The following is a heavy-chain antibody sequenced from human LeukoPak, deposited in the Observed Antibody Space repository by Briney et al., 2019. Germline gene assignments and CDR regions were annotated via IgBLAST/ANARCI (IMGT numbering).Heavy chain of an antibody. V-gene: IGHV4-39*01. Sequence: SETLSLTCTVSGGSISSSSYYWGWIRQPPGKGLEWIGSIYYSGSTYYNPSLKSRVTISVDTSKNQFSLKPSSVTAADTAVYYCARQALWFGEGGDNWFDPWGQGTLVTVSS. J-gene: IGHJ5*02. CDR2: IYYSGST. D-gene: IGHD3-10*01. CDR1: GGSISSSSYY. CDR3: ARQALWFGEGGDNWFDP.